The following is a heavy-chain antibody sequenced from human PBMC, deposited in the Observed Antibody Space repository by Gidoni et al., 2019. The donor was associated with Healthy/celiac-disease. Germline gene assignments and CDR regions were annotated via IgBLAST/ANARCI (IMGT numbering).Heavy chain of an antibody. CDR2: IRSKAYGGTT. CDR1: GFTFGDYA. V-gene: IGHV3-49*03. D-gene: IGHD6-13*01. Sequence: EVQVVESGGGLVQPGRSLRLSCTASGFTFGDYAMSWFRQAPGKGLEWVGFIRSKAYGGTTEYAASVKGRFSISRDDSKSIAYLQMNSLKTEDTAVYYCTRGVGLAAAGFFSGYWGQGTLVTVSS. J-gene: IGHJ4*02. CDR3: TRGVGLAAAGFFSGY.